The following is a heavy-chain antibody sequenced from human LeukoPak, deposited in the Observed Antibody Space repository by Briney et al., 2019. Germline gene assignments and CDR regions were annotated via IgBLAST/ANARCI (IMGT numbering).Heavy chain of an antibody. Sequence: SETLSLTCTVSGGSISNYYWSWIRQPPGKGLEWIGYIYYTGSTNYNPSLRSRVTISVDTSKNQFSLKLSSVTAADTAVYYCARVLRDGYNKEAFDIWGQGTMVTVSS. CDR2: IYYTGST. CDR3: ARVLRDGYNKEAFDI. D-gene: IGHD5-24*01. V-gene: IGHV4-59*01. J-gene: IGHJ3*02. CDR1: GGSISNYY.